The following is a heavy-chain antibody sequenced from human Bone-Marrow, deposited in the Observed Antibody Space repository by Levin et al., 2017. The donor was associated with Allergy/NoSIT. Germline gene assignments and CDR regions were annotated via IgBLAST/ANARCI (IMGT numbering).Heavy chain of an antibody. CDR1: GFTFSSYG. D-gene: IGHD3-22*01. J-gene: IGHJ4*02. Sequence: SCAASGFTFSSYGMHWVRQAPGKGLEWVAVIWYDGSNKYYADSVKGRFTISRDNSKNTLYLQMNSLRAEDTAVYYCARGAEYYYDSSGFDYWGQGTLVTVSS. CDR3: ARGAEYYYDSSGFDY. CDR2: IWYDGSNK. V-gene: IGHV3-33*01.